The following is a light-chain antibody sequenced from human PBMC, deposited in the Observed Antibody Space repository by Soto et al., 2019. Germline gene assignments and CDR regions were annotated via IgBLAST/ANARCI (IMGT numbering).Light chain of an antibody. CDR2: GAS. CDR1: QSFSRSY. J-gene: IGKJ5*01. CDR3: QQYGSSPLIT. Sequence: EIVLTQSPGTLSLSPGERATLSCRASQSFSRSYLAWYQRNPGQAPSLLIYGASSRATGIPDRFSGSGSGTDFTLTISRLEPEDFAVYYCQQYGSSPLITFGQGTRLEIK. V-gene: IGKV3-20*01.